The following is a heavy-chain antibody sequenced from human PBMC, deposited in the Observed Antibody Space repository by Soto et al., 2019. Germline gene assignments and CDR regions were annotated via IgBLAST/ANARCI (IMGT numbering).Heavy chain of an antibody. CDR2: IWYDGSHE. V-gene: IGHV3-33*01. J-gene: IGHJ2*01. CDR1: GFTFNNYG. D-gene: IGHD3-22*01. Sequence: GGSLKLSCAASGFTFNNYGMHWVRQAPGKGLEWVAVIWYDGSHESYADSVKGRFTISRDNSKNTLYLQMNSLRAEDTAVYYCARDRYSYDSRAYQGVDWYFDLWGRGTLVTVSS. CDR3: ARDRYSYDSRAYQGVDWYFDL.